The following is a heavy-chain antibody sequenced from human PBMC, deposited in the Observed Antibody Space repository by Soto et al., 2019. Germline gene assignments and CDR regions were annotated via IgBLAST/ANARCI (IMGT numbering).Heavy chain of an antibody. J-gene: IGHJ4*02. CDR1: GGSVSSQY. CDR2: IYNGGIP. V-gene: IGHV4-4*07. CDR3: ASQDYDKSVYYFDY. Sequence: SETLSLTCTVSGGSVSSQYWSWIRQPAGKGLEWIGRIYNGGIPLIHPSLEGRVALSLDTSKNQFSLTLSSVTAADTAIYYCASQDYDKSVYYFDYWGRGTLVTVSS. D-gene: IGHD3-22*01.